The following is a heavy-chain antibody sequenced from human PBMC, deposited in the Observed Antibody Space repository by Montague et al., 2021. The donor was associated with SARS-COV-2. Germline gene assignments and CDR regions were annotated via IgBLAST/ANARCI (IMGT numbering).Heavy chain of an antibody. V-gene: IGHV4-39*01. Sequence: SETLSLTCTVSGGSISSTTYRWGWIRQPPGKGLEWIGFISYSGTTFYNPSLKSPISMSVDTPKSQFSLNLTSVTAPDTAVYYCARHYGSSLDSWGQGILVAVSS. CDR1: GGSISSTTYR. J-gene: IGHJ4*02. CDR3: ARHYGSSLDS. D-gene: IGHD4-17*01. CDR2: ISYSGTT.